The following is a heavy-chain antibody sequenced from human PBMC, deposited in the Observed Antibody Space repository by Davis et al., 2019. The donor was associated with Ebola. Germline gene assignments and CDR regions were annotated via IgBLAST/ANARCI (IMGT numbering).Heavy chain of an antibody. J-gene: IGHJ4*02. CDR3: ASVREYGAHNDY. CDR1: GFTFSDYY. CDR2: ISSSSSYT. Sequence: GESLKISCAASGFTFSDYYMSWIRQAPGKGLEWVSYISSSSSYTNYADSVKGRFTISRDNAKNSLYLQMNSLRAEDTAVYYCASVREYGAHNDYWGQGTLVTVSS. D-gene: IGHD4-17*01. V-gene: IGHV3-11*06.